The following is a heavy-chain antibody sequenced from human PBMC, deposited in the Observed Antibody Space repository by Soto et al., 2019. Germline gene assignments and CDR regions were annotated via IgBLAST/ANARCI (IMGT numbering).Heavy chain of an antibody. D-gene: IGHD3-10*01. V-gene: IGHV3-30-3*01. CDR1: GFIFNNYA. CDR3: ARGAGFYYGGPEDL. J-gene: IGHJ3*01. Sequence: VQVVESGGGVVQPGRSLRLSCVVSGFIFNNYAMHWVRQAPGKGLEWVAVISYDGDNKFYADSMQGRFIIFRDNSKNTLYLQMNNLRGEDTAVYYCARGAGFYYGGPEDLWGQGTRVTVSS. CDR2: ISYDGDNK.